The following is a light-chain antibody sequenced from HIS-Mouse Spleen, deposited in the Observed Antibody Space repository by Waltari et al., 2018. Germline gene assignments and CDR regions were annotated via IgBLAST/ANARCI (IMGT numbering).Light chain of an antibody. Sequence: QSVLTQPPSASGTPGQRVPISCSGSSSTIGSNYVYWYQPLPGTAPKLLIYRNNQRPSGVPDRFSGSKSGTSASLAISGLRSEDEADYYCAAWDDSLSGRVFGGGTKLTVL. CDR3: AAWDDSLSGRV. CDR2: RNN. CDR1: SSTIGSNY. J-gene: IGLJ3*02. V-gene: IGLV1-47*01.